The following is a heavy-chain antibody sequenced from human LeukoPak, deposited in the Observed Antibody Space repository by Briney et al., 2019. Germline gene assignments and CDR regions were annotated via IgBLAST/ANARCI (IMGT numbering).Heavy chain of an antibody. J-gene: IGHJ5*02. D-gene: IGHD3-9*01. V-gene: IGHV4-39*07. CDR3: ARGLLPSFYDILTGYYIRIGENWFDP. CDR1: GGSISSSSYY. CDR2: IYYSGST. Sequence: SETLSLTCTVSGGSISSSSYYWGWIRQPPGKGLEWIGSIYYSGSTYYNPSLKSRVTISVDTSKNQFSLKLSSVTAADAAVYYCARGLLPSFYDILTGYYIRIGENWFDPWGQGTLVTVSS.